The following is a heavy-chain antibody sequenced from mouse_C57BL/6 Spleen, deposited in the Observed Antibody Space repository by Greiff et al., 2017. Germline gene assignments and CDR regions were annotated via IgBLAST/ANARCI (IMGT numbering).Heavy chain of an antibody. CDR1: GFTFSSYA. Sequence: EVQRVESGGGLVKPGGSLKLSCAASGFTFSSYAMPWVRQTPEKRLEWVATISDGGSYTYYPDNVKGRFTISRDNAKNNLYLQMSHLKSEDTAMYYCARDEGYDDGFAYWGQGTLVTVSA. CDR2: ISDGGSYT. V-gene: IGHV5-4*01. CDR3: ARDEGYDDGFAY. D-gene: IGHD2-2*01. J-gene: IGHJ3*01.